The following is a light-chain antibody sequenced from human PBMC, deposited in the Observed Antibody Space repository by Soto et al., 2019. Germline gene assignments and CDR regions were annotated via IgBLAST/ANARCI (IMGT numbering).Light chain of an antibody. Sequence: QSVLSQPASVSGSPGQSIAISCTGTSSDIGAYNYVSWYQHHPGKAPKLMIYEVSNRPSGVSNRFSGSKSGNTASLTISGLQAEEAADYYCSSYTSRSMYVFGGGTKVTVL. CDR3: SSYTSRSMYV. V-gene: IGLV2-14*01. CDR2: EVS. J-gene: IGLJ1*01. CDR1: SSDIGAYNY.